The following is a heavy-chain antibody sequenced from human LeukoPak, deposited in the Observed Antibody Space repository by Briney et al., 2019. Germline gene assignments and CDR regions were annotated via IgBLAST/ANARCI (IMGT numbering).Heavy chain of an antibody. V-gene: IGHV1-69*06. D-gene: IGHD3-22*01. J-gene: IGHJ3*02. CDR2: IIPIFGTA. CDR3: ATGMIVVASDAFDI. Sequence: GAWVTVSFKSSGGTFSSYAISWVRQAPGQGLEWMGRIIPIFGTANYAQKFQGRVTITADKSTSTAYMELSSLRSEDTAVYYCATGMIVVASDAFDIWGQGTMVTVSS. CDR1: GGTFSSYA.